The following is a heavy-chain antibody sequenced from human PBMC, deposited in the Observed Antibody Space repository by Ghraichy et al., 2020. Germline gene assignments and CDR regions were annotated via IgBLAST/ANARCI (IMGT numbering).Heavy chain of an antibody. V-gene: IGHV1-69*13. D-gene: IGHD3-3*01. CDR1: GGTFSSYA. J-gene: IGHJ6*02. CDR2: IIPIFGTA. Sequence: SVKVSCKASGGTFSSYAISWVRQAPGQGLEWMGGIIPIFGTANYAQKFQGRVTITADESTSTAYMELSSLRSEDTAVYYCARDIFGVVIPPYYYYGMDVWGQGTTVTVSS. CDR3: ARDIFGVVIPPYYYYGMDV.